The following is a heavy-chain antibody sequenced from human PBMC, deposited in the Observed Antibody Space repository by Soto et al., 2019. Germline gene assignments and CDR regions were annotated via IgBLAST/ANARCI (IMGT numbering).Heavy chain of an antibody. Sequence: ASVKVSCKASGYDFTAYDINWVRQASGQGLEWMGWMNPINGATGSARRFQGRVSMTRNTATATAYLELTSLRSDDSAVYYFGRGTSHREPAGVTPYYYAMDVWGQGTTVTVSS. CDR3: GRGTSHREPAGVTPYYYAMDV. CDR1: GYDFTAYD. D-gene: IGHD2-2*01. J-gene: IGHJ6*02. CDR2: MNPINGAT. V-gene: IGHV1-8*02.